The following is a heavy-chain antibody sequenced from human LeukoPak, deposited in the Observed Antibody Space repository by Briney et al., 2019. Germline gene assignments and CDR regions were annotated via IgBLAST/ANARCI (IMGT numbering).Heavy chain of an antibody. CDR2: IIPIFGTA. J-gene: IGHJ4*02. CDR3: ARDRRGLYSSGWYYFDY. CDR1: GGTFSSCA. V-gene: IGHV1-69*13. Sequence: GASVKVSCKASGGTFSSCAISWVRQAPGQGLEWMGGIIPIFGTANYAQKFQGRVTITADESTSTAYMELSSLRSEDTAVYYCARDRRGLYSSGWYYFDYWGQGTLVTVSS. D-gene: IGHD6-19*01.